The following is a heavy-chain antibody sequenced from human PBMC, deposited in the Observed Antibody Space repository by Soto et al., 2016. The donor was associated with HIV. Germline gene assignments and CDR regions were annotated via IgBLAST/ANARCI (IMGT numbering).Heavy chain of an antibody. CDR2: ISPIFGTA. Sequence: QVHLVQSGAEVKKPGSSVKVSCKTYGDTFGKYPISWVRQAPGQGLEWMGGISPIFGTANYAQKFQGRVTITADESTSTAYMELSSLRSEDTAVYYCAREGSGYSYRFTPVYFDYWGPGNAGHRLL. J-gene: IGHJ4*02. D-gene: IGHD5-18*01. CDR3: AREGSGYSYRFTPVYFDY. CDR1: GDTFGKYP. V-gene: IGHV1-69*13.